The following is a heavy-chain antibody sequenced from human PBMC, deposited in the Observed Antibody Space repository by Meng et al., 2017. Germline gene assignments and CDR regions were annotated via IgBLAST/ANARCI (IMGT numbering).Heavy chain of an antibody. D-gene: IGHD5-24*01. Sequence: QITLKESGPTLVKPPQTLTLTCTFSGFSLSTSGVGVGWIRQPPGKALEWLALIYWDDDKRYSPSLKSRLTITKDTSKNQVVLTMTNMDPVDTATYYCAHRPNVEMATYHFDYWGQGTLVTVSS. CDR3: AHRPNVEMATYHFDY. CDR1: GFSLSTSGVG. V-gene: IGHV2-5*02. J-gene: IGHJ4*02. CDR2: IYWDDDK.